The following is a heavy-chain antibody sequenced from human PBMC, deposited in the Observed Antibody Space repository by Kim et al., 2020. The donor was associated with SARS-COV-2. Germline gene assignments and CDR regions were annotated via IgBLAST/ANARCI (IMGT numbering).Heavy chain of an antibody. Sequence: SETLSLTCAVYGGSFSGYYWSWIRQPPGKGLEWIGEINHSGSTNYNPSLKSRVTISVDTSKNQFSLKLSSVTAADTAVYYGARGPLAMGYHYDYYMDVW. D-gene: IGHD5-18*01. CDR2: INHSGST. J-gene: IGHJ6*03. CDR3: ARGPLAMGYHYDYYMDV. CDR1: GGSFSGYY. V-gene: IGHV4-34*01.